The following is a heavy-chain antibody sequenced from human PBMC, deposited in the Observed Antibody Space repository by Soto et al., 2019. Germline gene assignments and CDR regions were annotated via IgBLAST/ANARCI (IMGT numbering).Heavy chain of an antibody. Sequence: VSWKACGGRLGSYASCWVRQYTGQGLEWMGGIIPIFGTANYAQKFQGRVTITADKSTSTAYMELSSLRSEDTAVYYCARDRITMIVVRAPPMAAFAIWGKGTMVPVSS. CDR3: ARDRITMIVVRAPPMAAFAI. D-gene: IGHD3-22*01. CDR1: GGRLGSYA. CDR2: IIPIFGTA. J-gene: IGHJ3*02. V-gene: IGHV1-69*06.